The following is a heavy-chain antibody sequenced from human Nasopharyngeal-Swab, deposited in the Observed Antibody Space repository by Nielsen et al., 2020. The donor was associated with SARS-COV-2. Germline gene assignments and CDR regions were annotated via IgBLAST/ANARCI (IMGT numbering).Heavy chain of an antibody. Sequence: GGSLRLSCAASGFTFSSYGMHWVRQAPGKGLEWVAVISYDGSNKYYADSVKGRFTISRDNSKNTLYLQMNSLRAEDTAVYYCARAYSSGWTWFDYWGQGTLVTVSS. J-gene: IGHJ4*02. CDR1: GFTFSSYG. CDR3: ARAYSSGWTWFDY. D-gene: IGHD6-19*01. CDR2: ISYDGSNK. V-gene: IGHV3-30*03.